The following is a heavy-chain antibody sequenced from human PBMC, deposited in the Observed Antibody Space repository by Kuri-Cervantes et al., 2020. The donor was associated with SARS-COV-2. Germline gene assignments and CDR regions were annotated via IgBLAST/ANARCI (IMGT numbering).Heavy chain of an antibody. Sequence: GGSLRLSCAASGFTFSDYYMSWVRQAPGKGLEWVSYISGSGSTIYYADSVKGRFTISRDNAKNSLYLQMNNLRDEDTAMYYCARDILIGSTHSYFDYWGLGTLVTVSS. CDR2: ISGSGSTI. CDR1: GFTFSDYY. V-gene: IGHV3-11*04. D-gene: IGHD3-16*01. J-gene: IGHJ4*01. CDR3: ARDILIGSTHSYFDY.